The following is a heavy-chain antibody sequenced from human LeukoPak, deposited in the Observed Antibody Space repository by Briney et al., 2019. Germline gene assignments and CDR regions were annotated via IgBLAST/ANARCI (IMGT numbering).Heavy chain of an antibody. V-gene: IGHV1-18*01. CDR2: ISAYNGNT. J-gene: IGHJ4*02. Sequence: GASVKVSCKASGYTFTSYGISWVRQAPGQGLEWMGWISAYNGNTNYAQKLQGRVTITADESTSTAYMELSSLRSEDTAVYYCLYGSGSYSDYWGQGTLVTVSS. CDR3: LYGSGSYSDY. CDR1: GYTFTSYG. D-gene: IGHD3-10*01.